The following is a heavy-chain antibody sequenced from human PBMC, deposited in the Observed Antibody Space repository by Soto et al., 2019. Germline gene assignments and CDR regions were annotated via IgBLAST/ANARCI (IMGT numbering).Heavy chain of an antibody. V-gene: IGHV3-74*01. Sequence: EAQLVESGGGLVQPGGSLRLSCAASGFTFSSYWMHWVRQAPGEGLVWVSRIKTDGSTTNYADSVKGRFTISRDNAKNTLYLQMNSLRAEDTAMYYCARGAQYHYYMDVWGKGTTVTVSS. CDR2: IKTDGSTT. CDR3: ARGAQYHYYMDV. J-gene: IGHJ6*03. CDR1: GFTFSSYW.